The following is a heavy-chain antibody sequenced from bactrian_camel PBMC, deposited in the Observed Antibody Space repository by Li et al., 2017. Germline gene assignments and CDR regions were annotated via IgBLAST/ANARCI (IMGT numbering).Heavy chain of an antibody. Sequence: HVQLVESGGGSVQVGGSLRLSCTVSGYPYTAGCMAWFRQAPGKEREGVAAIWTGARGGDVFYYVDSVKGRFNVSLDKAKKTLYLQMNVLKPDDTAIYYCASHGAWSQGVCYGYTSVGQGTQVTVS. D-gene: IGHD3*01. V-gene: IGHV3S6*01. J-gene: IGHJ4*01. CDR1: GYPYTAGC. CDR2: IWTGARGGDVF.